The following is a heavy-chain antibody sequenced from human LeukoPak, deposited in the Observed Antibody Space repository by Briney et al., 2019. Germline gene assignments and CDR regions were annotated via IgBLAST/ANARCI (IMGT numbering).Heavy chain of an antibody. CDR2: IYSGGTT. V-gene: IGHV3-53*01. CDR3: ARGGYYSGSYLHAFDI. CDR1: GFTDGSTY. J-gene: IGHJ3*02. Sequence: GGPLSLSCAASGFTDGSTYMTLLPQAPGKGLEGVSVIYSGGTTYHADSVKGRFTISRDTSRNTLYLQMNSLRAEDTAVYFCARGGYYSGSYLHAFDIWGQGTVVTVSS. D-gene: IGHD1-26*01.